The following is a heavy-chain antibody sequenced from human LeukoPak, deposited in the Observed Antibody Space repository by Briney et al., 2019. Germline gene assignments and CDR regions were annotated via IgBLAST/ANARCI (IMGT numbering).Heavy chain of an antibody. J-gene: IGHJ5*02. D-gene: IGHD3-16*02. CDR2: INWNGGST. Sequence: GGSLRLSCAASGFTFDDYGMSWVRQAPGKGLEWVPGINWNGGSTVYADSVKGRFTNSRDNAKNSLYLQMNSLRAEDTALYYCARDKGTYDYVWGSYPNWFDPWGQGTLVTVSS. CDR3: ARDKGTYDYVWGSYPNWFDP. CDR1: GFTFDDYG. V-gene: IGHV3-20*04.